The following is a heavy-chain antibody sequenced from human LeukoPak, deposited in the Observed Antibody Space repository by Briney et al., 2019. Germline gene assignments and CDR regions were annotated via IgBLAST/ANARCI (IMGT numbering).Heavy chain of an antibody. CDR2: INRSGST. J-gene: IGHJ3*02. V-gene: IGHV4-34*01. Sequence: KPSETPSLTCAVYGGSFSGYYWSWIRQPPGKGLEWIGEINRSGSTNYNPSLKSRVTISVDTSKNQFSLKLSSVTAADTAVYYCARDYSSGWSRDAFDIWGQGTMVTVSS. CDR3: ARDYSSGWSRDAFDI. CDR1: GGSFSGYY. D-gene: IGHD6-19*01.